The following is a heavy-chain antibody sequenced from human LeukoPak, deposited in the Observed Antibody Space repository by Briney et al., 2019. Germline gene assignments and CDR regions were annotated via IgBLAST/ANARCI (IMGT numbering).Heavy chain of an antibody. Sequence: SETLSLTCAVSGGSISSGGYSWSWIRQPPGKGLEWIGYIYHSGSTYYNPSLKSRVTISVDSSKNQFSLKLSSVTAADTAVYYCARLRARITIFGVVIIGENWFDPWGQGTLVTVSS. D-gene: IGHD3-3*01. CDR1: GGSISSGGYS. CDR3: ARLRARITIFGVVIIGENWFDP. J-gene: IGHJ5*02. V-gene: IGHV4-30-2*01. CDR2: IYHSGST.